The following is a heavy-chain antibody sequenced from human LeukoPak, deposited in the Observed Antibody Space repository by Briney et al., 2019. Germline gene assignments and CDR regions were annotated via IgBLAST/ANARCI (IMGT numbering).Heavy chain of an antibody. D-gene: IGHD3-22*01. V-gene: IGHV3-48*01. CDR1: GFIFSSYS. CDR2: ISSSSSTM. J-gene: IGHJ3*02. CDR3: VRDHHRRLYDSQARDTFDI. Sequence: GGSLRLSCAASGFIFSSYSMNRVRQAPGKGLEWVSYISSSSSTMYYAASVKGRFSISRDNAQNSLYLQMNSLRAEDTAVYYCVRDHHRRLYDSQARDTFDIWGQGTMVTVSS.